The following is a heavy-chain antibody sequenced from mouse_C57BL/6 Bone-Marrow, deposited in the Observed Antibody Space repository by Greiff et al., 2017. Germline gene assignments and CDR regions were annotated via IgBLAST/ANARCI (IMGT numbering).Heavy chain of an antibody. D-gene: IGHD1-1*01. CDR2: INPGSGGT. CDR1: GYAFTNYL. V-gene: IGHV1-54*01. CDR3: ARSQTHYYGSSSNQAWFAY. Sequence: QVQLQQSGAELVRPGTSVKVSCKASGYAFTNYLIEWVKQRPGQGLEWIGVINPGSGGTNYNEKFKGKATLTADKSSSTAYMQLSSLTSEDSAVYFCARSQTHYYGSSSNQAWFAYWGQGTLVTVSA. J-gene: IGHJ3*01.